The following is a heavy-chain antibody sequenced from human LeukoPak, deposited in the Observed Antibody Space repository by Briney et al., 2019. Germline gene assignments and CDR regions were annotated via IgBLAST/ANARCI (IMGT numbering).Heavy chain of an antibody. CDR1: GYDFTKYA. D-gene: IGHD3-10*01. CDR2: INAGTGNT. V-gene: IGHV1-3*03. CDR3: ARGQYYYASGSSFLKRGVSAFDI. Sequence: GASVKVSCKASGYDFTKYAVQWVRQAPGQRLEWMGSINAGTGNTKYSQEFQGRVTITRDTSASTAYMELSSLRSEDMAVYYCARGQYYYASGSSFLKRGVSAFDIWGQGTMVTVSS. J-gene: IGHJ3*02.